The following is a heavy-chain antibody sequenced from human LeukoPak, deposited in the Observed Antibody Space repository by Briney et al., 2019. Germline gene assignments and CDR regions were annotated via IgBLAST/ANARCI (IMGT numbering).Heavy chain of an antibody. J-gene: IGHJ3*02. V-gene: IGHV1-18*01. CDR3: ARDSRYSHSSGAFDI. CDR1: GYTFISYG. Sequence: ASVKVSCKASGYTFISYGISWVRQAPGQGLEWMGWISAYNGNTNYAQKLQGRVTVTTDTSTSTAYMELRSLTSHDTAVYYCARDSRYSHSSGAFDIWGQGTMVTVSS. D-gene: IGHD6-6*01. CDR2: ISAYNGNT.